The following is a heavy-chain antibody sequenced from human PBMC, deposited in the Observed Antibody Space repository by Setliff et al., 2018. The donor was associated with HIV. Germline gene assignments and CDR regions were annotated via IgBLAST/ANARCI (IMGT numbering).Heavy chain of an antibody. CDR2: INTSGGSA. CDR3: ARNQGDSSGWYAGDY. D-gene: IGHD6-19*01. CDR1: GYTFTSYP. V-gene: IGHV1-46*01. Sequence: GASVKVSCKASGYTFTSYPMHWVRQAPGQGLEWMGVINTSGGSAGYAEKFRGRVTMTRDTSTSTVYMDLRNLRSEDTAVYYCARNQGDSSGWYAGDYWDHGTLVTVSS. J-gene: IGHJ4*01.